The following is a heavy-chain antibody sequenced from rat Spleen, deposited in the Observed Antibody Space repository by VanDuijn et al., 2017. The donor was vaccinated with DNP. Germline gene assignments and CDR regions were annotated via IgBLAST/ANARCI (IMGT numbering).Heavy chain of an antibody. V-gene: IGHV5-7*01. CDR2: ISHDGSST. Sequence: EVQLVESGGGLVQPGKSLKLSCTASGFTFSDYAMAWVRQAPKKGLEWVTTISHDGSSTYYRDSVKGRFTISRNNAKNTLYLQMDSLRSEDTATYYCARPNFGSPYYFDYWGQGVMVTVSS. CDR3: ARPNFGSPYYFDY. CDR1: GFTFSDYA. J-gene: IGHJ2*01. D-gene: IGHD1-3*01.